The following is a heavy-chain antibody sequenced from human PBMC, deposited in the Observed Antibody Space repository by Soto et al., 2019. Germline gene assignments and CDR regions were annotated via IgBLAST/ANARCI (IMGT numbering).Heavy chain of an antibody. J-gene: IGHJ4*02. D-gene: IGHD4-17*01. CDR2: INPSDGST. CDR3: VRDRFGYGDSGD. Sequence: QVLLVQSGAEVKKPGASVKVSCKASGYTFTNYYMHWVRQAPGQGLEGMGVINPSDGSTYYAQKYQGRDTMTGDTSTSTLYMDLSSLRSDDTAVYYCVRDRFGYGDSGDWGQGTLVTVSS. V-gene: IGHV1-46*01. CDR1: GYTFTNYY.